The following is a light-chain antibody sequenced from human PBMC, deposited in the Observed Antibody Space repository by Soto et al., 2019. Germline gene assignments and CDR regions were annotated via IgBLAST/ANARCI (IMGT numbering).Light chain of an antibody. J-gene: IGLJ2*01. CDR2: DVS. Sequence: QSALTQPASVSGSPGQSITISCTGTSSDVGGYNYVSWYQQHPGKAPKLMIYDVSNRPSGVSNRFSGSKYGNTAPLTISGLQAEDEADYYCSSYTSSSTVVFRGGTKLTVL. CDR3: SSYTSSSTVV. V-gene: IGLV2-14*01. CDR1: SSDVGGYNY.